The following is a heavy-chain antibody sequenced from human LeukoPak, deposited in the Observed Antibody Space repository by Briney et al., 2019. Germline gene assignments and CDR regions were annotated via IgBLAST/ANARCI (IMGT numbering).Heavy chain of an antibody. Sequence: GGSLRLSCAASGFTLSSFWMHWVRQVPGKGLEWVSRISSEGSSTNYGDSVKGRFAISSDAAKNTMFLQINSLRAEDTAVYFCAAAGRGSLDYWGQGTLVTVSS. CDR1: GFTLSSFW. CDR2: ISSEGSST. D-gene: IGHD3-16*01. CDR3: AAAGRGSLDY. J-gene: IGHJ4*02. V-gene: IGHV3-74*01.